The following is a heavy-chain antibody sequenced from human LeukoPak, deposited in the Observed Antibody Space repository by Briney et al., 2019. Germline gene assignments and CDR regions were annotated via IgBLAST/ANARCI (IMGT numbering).Heavy chain of an antibody. J-gene: IGHJ4*02. CDR3: ARRRDYYDSSGLQN. CDR1: GFTFSSYA. D-gene: IGHD3-22*01. Sequence: PGGSLRLSCAASGFTFSSYAMHWVRQAPGKGLEWVAVISYDGSNKYYADSVKGRFTISRDNSKNTLYLQMNSLRAEDTAVYYCARRRDYYDSSGLQNWGQGTLVIVSS. V-gene: IGHV3-30-3*01. CDR2: ISYDGSNK.